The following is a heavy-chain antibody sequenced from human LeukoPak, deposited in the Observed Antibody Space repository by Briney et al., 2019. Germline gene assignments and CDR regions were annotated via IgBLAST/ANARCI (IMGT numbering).Heavy chain of an antibody. Sequence: GGSLRLSCAASGFTVSSNYMSWVRQAPGKGLEWVAFIRYDGSNKYYADSVKGRFTISRDNSKNTLYLQMNSLRAEDTAVYYCAREYSSSWECIRPNLLYF. D-gene: IGHD6-13*01. CDR2: IRYDGSNK. J-gene: IGHJ4*01. CDR3: AREYSSSWECIRPNLLYF. V-gene: IGHV3-30*02. CDR1: GFTVSSNY.